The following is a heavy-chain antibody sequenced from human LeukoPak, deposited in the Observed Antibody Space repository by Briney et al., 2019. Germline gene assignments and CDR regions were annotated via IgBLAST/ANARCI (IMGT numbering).Heavy chain of an antibody. V-gene: IGHV4-34*01. J-gene: IGHJ4*02. CDR1: GGSFSGYY. Sequence: SETLSLTCAVYGGSFSGYYWSWIRQPPGKGLEWIGGINHSGSTNYNPSLKSRVTISVDTSKNQFSLKLSSVTAADTAVYYCARGDYYDSSGFLNYWGQGTLVTVSS. D-gene: IGHD3-22*01. CDR3: ARGDYYDSSGFLNY. CDR2: INHSGST.